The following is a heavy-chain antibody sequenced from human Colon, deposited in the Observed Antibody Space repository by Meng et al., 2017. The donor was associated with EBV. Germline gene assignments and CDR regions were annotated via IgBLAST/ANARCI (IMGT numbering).Heavy chain of an antibody. CDR2: IYYSGST. J-gene: IGHJ5*02. D-gene: IGHD1-14*01. CDR3: ARAEYYNWFDP. CDR1: GGSISSGGYD. Sequence: QVQLQESGPGLVKPSQTRSLTCTVSGGSISSGGYDWSWFRQHPGKGLVWSGYIYYSGSTYYNPSLKSRVTISVDTSKNQFSLKLSSVTAADTAVYYCARAEYYNWFDPWGQGTLVTVSS. V-gene: IGHV4-31*03.